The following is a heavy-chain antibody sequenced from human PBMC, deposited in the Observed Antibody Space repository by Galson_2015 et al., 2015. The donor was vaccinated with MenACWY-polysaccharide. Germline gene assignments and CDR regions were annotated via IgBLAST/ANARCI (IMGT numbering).Heavy chain of an antibody. J-gene: IGHJ4*02. CDR2: IYWDDDK. CDR3: AHRRSGWYI. Sequence: PALVKPTQTLTLPCTFSGFSLSTSGVGVGWIRQPPGKALEWLALIYWDDDKRYSPSLKSRLTITKDTSKNQVVLTMTNMDPVDTATYYCAHRRSGWYIWGQGTLVTVSS. CDR1: GFSLSTSGVG. V-gene: IGHV2-5*02. D-gene: IGHD6-19*01.